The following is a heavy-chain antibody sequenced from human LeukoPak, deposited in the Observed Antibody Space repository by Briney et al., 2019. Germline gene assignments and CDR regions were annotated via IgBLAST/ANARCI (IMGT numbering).Heavy chain of an antibody. CDR1: GFTFTNYG. D-gene: IGHD6-19*01. CDR3: ARSIAVSATGY. Sequence: PGGSLRLSCEATGFTFTNYGMHWVRQAPGKGLEWVAFLHYEGGKTYYTESVRGRFSISRDNSKNTLYLQMNSLRAEDTAVYYCARSIAVSATGYWGQGTLVTVSS. CDR2: LHYEGGKT. V-gene: IGHV3-30*02. J-gene: IGHJ4*02.